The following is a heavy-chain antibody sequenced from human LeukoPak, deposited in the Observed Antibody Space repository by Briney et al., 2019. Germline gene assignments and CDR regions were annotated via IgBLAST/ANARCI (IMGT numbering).Heavy chain of an antibody. CDR3: ARSHPQYGSAQDNWFDP. D-gene: IGHD3-10*01. J-gene: IGHJ5*02. CDR1: GFTFSSYA. CDR2: ISYDGSNK. Sequence: GRSLRLSCAASGFTFSSYAMHWVRQAPGKGLEWVAVISYDGSNKYYADSVKGRFTISRDNSKNTLYLQMNSLRAEDTAVYYCARSHPQYGSAQDNWFDPWGQGTLVTVSS. V-gene: IGHV3-30*04.